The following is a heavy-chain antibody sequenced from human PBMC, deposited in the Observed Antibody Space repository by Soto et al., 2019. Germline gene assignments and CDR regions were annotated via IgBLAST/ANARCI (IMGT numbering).Heavy chain of an antibody. J-gene: IGHJ6*02. Sequence: GGSLRLSCAASGFTFSSYGMHWVRQAPGKGLEWVAVIWYDGSNKYYADSVKGRITISRDNSKNTLHLQMNSLRAEVTAVYYCARGLYGYDSSGYYYYGMDVWGQGTTVTVSS. CDR2: IWYDGSNK. CDR3: ARGLYGYDSSGYYYYGMDV. CDR1: GFTFSSYG. V-gene: IGHV3-33*01. D-gene: IGHD3-22*01.